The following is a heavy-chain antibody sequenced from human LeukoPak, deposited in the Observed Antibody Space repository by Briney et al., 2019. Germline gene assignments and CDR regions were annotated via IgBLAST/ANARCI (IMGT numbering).Heavy chain of an antibody. J-gene: IGHJ6*02. D-gene: IGHD6-6*01. Sequence: SVKVSCKASGGTFSSYTTSWVRQAPGQGLEWMGRIIPILGIANYAQKFQGRVTITADKSTSTAYMELSSLRSEDTAVYYCARAYSSSSGGGMDVWGQGTTVTVSS. V-gene: IGHV1-69*02. CDR2: IIPILGIA. CDR1: GGTFSSYT. CDR3: ARAYSSSSGGGMDV.